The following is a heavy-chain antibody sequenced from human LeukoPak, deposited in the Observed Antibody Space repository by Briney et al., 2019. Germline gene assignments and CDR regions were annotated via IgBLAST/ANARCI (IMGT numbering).Heavy chain of an antibody. CDR3: ARGGVRGVIITNPFDY. V-gene: IGHV3-21*01. D-gene: IGHD3-10*01. CDR1: GFTFSSYS. J-gene: IGHJ4*02. Sequence: GGSLRLSCAAPGFTFSSYSMNWVRQAPGNGLEWVSSISSSSSYIYYADSVKGRFTISRDNAKNSLYLQMNSLRAEDTAVYYCARGGVRGVIITNPFDYWGQGTLVTVSS. CDR2: ISSSSSYI.